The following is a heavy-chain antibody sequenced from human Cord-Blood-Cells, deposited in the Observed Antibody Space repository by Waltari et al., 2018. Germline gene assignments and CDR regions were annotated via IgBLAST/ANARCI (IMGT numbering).Heavy chain of an antibody. V-gene: IGHV1-8*03. CDR1: GYTFTSHD. CDR2: MNPNSGNT. D-gene: IGHD2-2*01. CDR3: ARGLGYCSSTSCYFDY. Sequence: QVQLVQSGAEVKKPGASVKVSCKASGYTFTSHDINRVRQPTGQGLEWMGWMNPNSGNTGYAQKFQGRVTITRNTSISTAYMELSSLRSEDTAVYYCARGLGYCSSTSCYFDYWGQGTLVTVSS. J-gene: IGHJ4*02.